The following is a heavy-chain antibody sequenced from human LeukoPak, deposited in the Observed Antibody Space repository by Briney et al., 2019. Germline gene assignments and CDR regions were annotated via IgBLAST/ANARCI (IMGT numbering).Heavy chain of an antibody. J-gene: IGHJ4*02. Sequence: SETLSLTCTVSGGSISSYYWSWIRQPAGKGLEWIGRIYTSGSTNYNPSLKSRVTISVDTSKNQFSLKLSSVTAADTAVYYCASYAMVRGVTGGWYWGQGTLVTVSS. D-gene: IGHD3-10*01. CDR1: GGSISSYY. CDR3: ASYAMVRGVTGGWY. CDR2: IYTSGST. V-gene: IGHV4-4*07.